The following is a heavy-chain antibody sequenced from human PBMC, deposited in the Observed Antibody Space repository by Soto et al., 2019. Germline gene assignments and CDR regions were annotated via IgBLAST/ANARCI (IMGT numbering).Heavy chain of an antibody. J-gene: IGHJ4*02. Sequence: PGGSLRLSCAASGFTFSTYSMNWVRRAPGKGLEWVSYISSSSTTIYYADSVKGRFTISRDNAKNTLYLQMNSLRAEDTAVYYCAKDPGPKRYFHWLFDYWGQGTLVTVSS. CDR1: GFTFSTYS. CDR3: AKDPGPKRYFHWLFDY. V-gene: IGHV3-48*01. D-gene: IGHD3-9*01. CDR2: ISSSSTTI.